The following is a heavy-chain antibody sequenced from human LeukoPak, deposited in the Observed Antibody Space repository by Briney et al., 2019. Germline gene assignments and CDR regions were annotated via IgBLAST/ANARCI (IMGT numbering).Heavy chain of an antibody. CDR2: IHYSGTT. CDR1: GGSMSSYY. Sequence: SETLSLTCTVSGGSMSSYYWSWIRQPPGKGLEWIGYIHYSGTTNYNPSLKSRVTISVDTSKNQFSLRLSSVTAADTAVYYCARVVGDMIVVATLAVDIWGQGTMVAVSS. D-gene: IGHD3-22*01. V-gene: IGHV4-59*12. CDR3: ARVVGDMIVVATLAVDI. J-gene: IGHJ3*02.